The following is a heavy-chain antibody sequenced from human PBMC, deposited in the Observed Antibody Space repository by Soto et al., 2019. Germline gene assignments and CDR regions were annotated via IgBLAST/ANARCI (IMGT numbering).Heavy chain of an antibody. V-gene: IGHV4-4*02. J-gene: IGHJ4*02. CDR3: ARARATIAAAAIFDS. Sequence: QVQLQESGPGLVKPSGTLSLTCAVSGGSISTSNWWSWVRQPPGKGLEWIGEVYRTGSTNYNPSLESRLTISVDKSKNQFSLKLTSVTAADTAVYYCARARATIAAAAIFDSWGQGTLVTVSS. CDR2: VYRTGST. CDR1: GGSISTSNW. D-gene: IGHD6-13*01.